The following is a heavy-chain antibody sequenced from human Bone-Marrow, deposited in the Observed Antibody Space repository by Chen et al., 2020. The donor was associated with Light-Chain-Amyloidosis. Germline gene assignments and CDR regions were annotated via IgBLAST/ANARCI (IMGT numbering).Heavy chain of an antibody. CDR2: ISGRGGSR. J-gene: IGHJ3*02. CDR3: AKDISYDDILPGYPADAFDI. D-gene: IGHD3-9*01. CDR1: GFAFSGYA. Sequence: EVQLVESGGGLLQRGGSLRLSCAASGFAFSGYAMSWVRQAPGKGLEWGATISGRGGSRFYGDAVRGRFTISRDNSKNALFLKMNGLRAEDTAVYYCAKDISYDDILPGYPADAFDIWGQGTMVTVSS. V-gene: IGHV3-23*04.